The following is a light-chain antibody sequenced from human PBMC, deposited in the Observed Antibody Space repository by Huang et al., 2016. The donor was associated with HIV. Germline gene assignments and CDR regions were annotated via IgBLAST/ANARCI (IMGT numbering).Light chain of an antibody. CDR1: QSMTDS. CDR3: QQSHSSLT. V-gene: IGKV1-39*01. Sequence: DIQMTQSPSSLSASVGYRVTITCRASQSMTDSLNWYQQRPGKAPKLLIYDASHLQSGVPSRFSGSGSVTDFTLTISRLQPEDFATYYCQQSHSSLTFGPGTKVDIK. CDR2: DAS. J-gene: IGKJ3*01.